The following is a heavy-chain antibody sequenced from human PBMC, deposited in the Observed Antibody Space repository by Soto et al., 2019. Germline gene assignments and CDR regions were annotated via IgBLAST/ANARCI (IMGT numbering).Heavy chain of an antibody. CDR1: GFSFKDAW. CDR3: TSLFQLRGRLFDY. D-gene: IGHD3-16*01. J-gene: IGHJ4*02. V-gene: IGHV3-15*07. CDR2: IKSSTDGGTA. Sequence: ESGGGFVESGGSLRLSCAASGFSFKDAWMTWVRRAPGKGLEWVGRIKSSTDGGTADYGAAVKGRFTMSRDDSKDTLYLHRDGLKREDTGVYYCTSLFQLRGRLFDYWGRGTQVNVSS.